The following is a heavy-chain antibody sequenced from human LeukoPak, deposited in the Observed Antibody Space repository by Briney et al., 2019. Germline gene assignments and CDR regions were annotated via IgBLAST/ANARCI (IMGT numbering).Heavy chain of an antibody. D-gene: IGHD5-24*01. J-gene: IGHJ4*02. CDR3: ARDWRLQNFDY. V-gene: IGHV3-33*01. CDR1: GFTFSSYG. Sequence: PGGSLRLSCAASGFTFSSYGMLWVRQAPGKGLEWVAVIWYDGSNKYYADSVKGRFTIPRDNSKNTLYLQMNSLRAEDTAVYYCARDWRLQNFDYWGQGTLVTVSS. CDR2: IWYDGSNK.